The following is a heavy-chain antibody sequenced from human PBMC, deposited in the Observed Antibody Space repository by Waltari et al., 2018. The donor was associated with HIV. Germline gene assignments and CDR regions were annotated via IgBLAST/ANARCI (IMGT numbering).Heavy chain of an antibody. CDR2: MNPNSGNT. CDR1: GYTFTSYD. V-gene: IGHV1-8*01. CDR3: ARGRPHSGSPGANWFDP. Sequence: QVQLVQSGAEVKKPGASVKVSCKASGYTFTSYDINWVRQATGQGLEWMGWMNPNSGNTGYAQKFQGRVTMTRNTSISTAYMELSSLRSEDTAVYYCARGRPHSGSPGANWFDPWGQGTLVTVSS. J-gene: IGHJ5*02. D-gene: IGHD1-26*01.